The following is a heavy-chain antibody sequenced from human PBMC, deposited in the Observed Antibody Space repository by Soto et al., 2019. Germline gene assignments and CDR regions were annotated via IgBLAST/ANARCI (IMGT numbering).Heavy chain of an antibody. CDR2: ISSSGSTI. Sequence: QVQLVESGGGLVKPGGSLRLSCAASGFTFSDYYMRWILQAPGKGLDWVAYISSSGSTIYYADSVKGRFTISRDNAKNSMYLKMNSLRAEDSVVYYCARTSSGYDYPENYYYHIDGWGKGTTVTDSS. V-gene: IGHV3-11*01. D-gene: IGHD5-12*01. CDR3: ARTSSGYDYPENYYYHIDG. CDR1: GFTFSDYY. J-gene: IGHJ6*03.